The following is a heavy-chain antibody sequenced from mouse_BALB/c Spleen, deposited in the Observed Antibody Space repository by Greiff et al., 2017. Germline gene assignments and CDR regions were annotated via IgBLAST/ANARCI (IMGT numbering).Heavy chain of an antibody. D-gene: IGHD2-4*01. CDR2: ISSGGSNT. CDR1: GFTFSSYT. J-gene: IGHJ4*01. CDR3: TSSTMITTDYAMDY. V-gene: IGHV5-6-4*01. Sequence: EVQLVESGGGLVKPGGSLKLSCAASGFTFSSYTMSWVRQTPAKRLEWVATISSGGSNTNYPDSVKGRFTISRDNATDTLYLQMSSLKSEATAMDYCTSSTMITTDYAMDYWGQGTSVTVSS.